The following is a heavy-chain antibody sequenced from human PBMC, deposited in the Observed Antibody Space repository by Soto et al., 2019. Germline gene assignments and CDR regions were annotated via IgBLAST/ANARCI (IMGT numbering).Heavy chain of an antibody. CDR1: GGTFSSYA. CDR2: IIPIFGTA. CDR3: ARTLDCSSTSCYDTRPLYYGMDV. D-gene: IGHD2-2*01. V-gene: IGHV1-69*06. Sequence: GASVEVSCKASGGTFSSYAISWVRQAPGQGLEWMGGIIPIFGTANYAQKFQGRVTITADKSTSTAYMELSSLRSEDTAVYYCARTLDCSSTSCYDTRPLYYGMDVWGQGTTVTVSS. J-gene: IGHJ6*02.